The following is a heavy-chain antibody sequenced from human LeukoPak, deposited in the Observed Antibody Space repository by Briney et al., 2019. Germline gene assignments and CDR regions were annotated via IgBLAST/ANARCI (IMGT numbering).Heavy chain of an antibody. CDR2: IYYSGST. D-gene: IGHD6-19*01. Sequence: PSETLSLTCTVSGGSISSSSYYWGWIRQPPGKGLEWIGSIYYSGSTYYNPSLKSRVTISVDTSKNQFSLKLSSVTAADTAVYYCARGFASVAGRAFDIWGQGTMVTVSS. J-gene: IGHJ3*02. CDR3: ARGFASVAGRAFDI. CDR1: GGSISSSSYY. V-gene: IGHV4-39*07.